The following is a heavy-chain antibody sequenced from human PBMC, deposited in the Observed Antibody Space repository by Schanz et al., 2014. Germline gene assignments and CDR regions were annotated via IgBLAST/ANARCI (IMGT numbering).Heavy chain of an antibody. Sequence: VKLVESGGGVVQPGRSLRLSCEASGFTFSDSWMHWVRQAPGKGLVWVSRTSNDGSFTTFADSVKGRFTISRDNAKNTLYLQMNSLRAEDTAVYYCVRDTDYHFDYWGQGTLVTVSS. V-gene: IGHV3-74*01. D-gene: IGHD4-17*01. CDR1: GFTFSDSW. CDR3: VRDTDYHFDY. CDR2: TSNDGSFT. J-gene: IGHJ4*02.